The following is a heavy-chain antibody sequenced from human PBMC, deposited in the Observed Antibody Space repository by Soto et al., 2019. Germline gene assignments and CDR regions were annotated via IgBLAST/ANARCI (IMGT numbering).Heavy chain of an antibody. Sequence: PGESLKISCKGSGFSFSSYWIGWGRQLPGKGLEWMGIIYPGDSDTRYSPSFQGQVTISADKSISTAYLQWSSLQASDTAMYYCARTSGNDPLNMWGQGTKVTVSS. D-gene: IGHD3-3*01. CDR1: GFSFSSYW. J-gene: IGHJ3*02. V-gene: IGHV5-51*01. CDR2: IYPGDSDT. CDR3: ARTSGNDPLNM.